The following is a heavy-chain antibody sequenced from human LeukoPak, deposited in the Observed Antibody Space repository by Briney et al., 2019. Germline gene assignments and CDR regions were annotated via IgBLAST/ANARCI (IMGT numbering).Heavy chain of an antibody. D-gene: IGHD6-19*01. CDR2: SRNRAKSYTT. V-gene: IGHV3-72*01. CDR1: GFTFSDHY. CDR3: VRVAYTSDWHFDY. Sequence: GGPLRFSCAASGFTFSDHYLNWFRQAPGKGLKGVGGSRNRAKSYTTDYAASVRCRFTISRDDSQNSLYLQMRSLKTEDTAVYHCVRVAYTSDWHFDYWGQGTLVTVSS. J-gene: IGHJ4*02.